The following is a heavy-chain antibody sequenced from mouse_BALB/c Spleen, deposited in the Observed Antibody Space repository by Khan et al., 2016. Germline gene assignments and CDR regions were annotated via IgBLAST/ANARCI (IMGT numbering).Heavy chain of an antibody. CDR3: ARGMVTTFDY. J-gene: IGHJ2*01. V-gene: IGHV3-2*02. CDR1: GYSITSDYA. CDR2: ISYSDST. D-gene: IGHD2-2*01. Sequence: EVKLLESGPGLVKPSQSLSLTCTVTGYSITSDYAWNWIRQFPGNKLEWMGYISYSDSTNYNPSLKSRISITRDTSKNQFFLQLNSVNTEDTATYYGARGMVTTFDYWGQGTTLTVSS.